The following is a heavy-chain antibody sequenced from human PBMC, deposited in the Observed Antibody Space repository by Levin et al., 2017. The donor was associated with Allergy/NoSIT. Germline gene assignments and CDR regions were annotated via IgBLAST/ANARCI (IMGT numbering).Heavy chain of an antibody. V-gene: IGHV4-59*08. CDR1: GGSISSSY. CDR2: IYYSGST. J-gene: IGHJ4*02. D-gene: IGHD1-26*01. Sequence: SQTLSLTCTVSGGSISSSYWSWIRQPPGKGLEWIGYIYYSGSTNYNPSLKSRVTISVDTSKNQFSLKLSSVTAADTAVYYCASSLPVSWGSFDYWGQGTLVTVSS. CDR3: ASSLPVSWGSFDY.